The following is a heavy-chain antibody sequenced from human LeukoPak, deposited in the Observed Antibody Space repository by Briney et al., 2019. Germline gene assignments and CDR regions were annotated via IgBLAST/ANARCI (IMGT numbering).Heavy chain of an antibody. CDR2: IKSKTDGGTT. V-gene: IGHV3-15*01. J-gene: IGHJ4*02. Sequence: GGSQRLSCAASGFTFSNAWVSWVRQAPGKGLEWVGRIKSKTDGGTTDYAAPVKGRFTISRDDSKNTLYLQMNSLKTEDTAVYYCTRNYHTYYFDYWGQGSLVTVSS. D-gene: IGHD1-7*01. CDR3: TRNYHTYYFDY. CDR1: GFTFSNAW.